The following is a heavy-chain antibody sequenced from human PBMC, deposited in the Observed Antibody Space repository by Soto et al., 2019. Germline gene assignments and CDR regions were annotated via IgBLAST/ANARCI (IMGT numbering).Heavy chain of an antibody. J-gene: IGHJ4*02. Sequence: GGSLRLSCAASGFTFNNYAMSWVRQAPGKGLQWVSVISGSGGSTYYADSVKGRFTISRDNSKNTLYLQMNSLRAEDTAVYYCAKVAVRRGVVLDYWGQGTLVTVSS. D-gene: IGHD3-3*01. V-gene: IGHV3-23*01. CDR1: GFTFNNYA. CDR2: ISGSGGST. CDR3: AKVAVRRGVVLDY.